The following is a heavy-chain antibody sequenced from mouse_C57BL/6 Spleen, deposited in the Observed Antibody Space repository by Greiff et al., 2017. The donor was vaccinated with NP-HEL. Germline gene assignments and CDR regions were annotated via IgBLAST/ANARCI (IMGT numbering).Heavy chain of an antibody. V-gene: IGHV1-64*01. CDR3: ARNDYLYAMDY. J-gene: IGHJ4*01. D-gene: IGHD2-4*01. CDR1: GYTFTSYW. Sequence: QVQLQQPGAELVKPGASVKLSCKASGYTFTSYWMHWVKQRPGQGLEWIGMIHPNSGSTNYNEKFKSKATLTVDKSSSTAYMQLSSLTSEDSAVYYCARNDYLYAMDYWGQGTSVTVSS. CDR2: IHPNSGST.